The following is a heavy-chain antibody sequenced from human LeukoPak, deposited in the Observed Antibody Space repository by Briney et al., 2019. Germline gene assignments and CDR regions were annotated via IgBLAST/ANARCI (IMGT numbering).Heavy chain of an antibody. D-gene: IGHD3-10*01. CDR3: AKDYGSGSLYNWFDP. CDR2: ISTYNGNT. V-gene: IGHV1-18*01. CDR1: GYTFTSYG. Sequence: ASVKVSCKASGYTFTSYGISWVRQAPGQGLQWVGWISTYNGNTNYAQTLQGRVTMTRDTSISTAYMELSRLRSDDTAVYYCAKDYGSGSLYNWFDPWGQGTLVTVSS. J-gene: IGHJ5*02.